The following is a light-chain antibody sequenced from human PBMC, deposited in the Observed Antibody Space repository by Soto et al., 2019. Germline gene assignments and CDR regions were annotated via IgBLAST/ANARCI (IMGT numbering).Light chain of an antibody. CDR3: QRYGSSGT. Sequence: EIVFTQSPGTLSLSPGERATLSCTASQSVSNNYLAWYQQKPGQAPRLLIYGTSNRATGIPDRFSGSGSGTDFTLTISRLEPEDFAVYYCQRYGSSGTFGQGTKVDIK. CDR1: QSVSNNY. J-gene: IGKJ1*01. V-gene: IGKV3-20*01. CDR2: GTS.